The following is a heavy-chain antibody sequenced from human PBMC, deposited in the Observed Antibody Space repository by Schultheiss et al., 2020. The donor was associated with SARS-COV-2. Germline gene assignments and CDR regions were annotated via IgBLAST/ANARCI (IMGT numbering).Heavy chain of an antibody. CDR2: IYYSGST. CDR1: GGSISSDDYY. Sequence: SETLSLTCTVSGGSISSDDYYWSWIRQPPGKGLDWIGYIYYSGSTYYNPSLKSRVTISVDTSKNQFSLKLSSVTAADTAIYYCARVRTVTTDFDYWGQGSLGTVAS. V-gene: IGHV4-30-4*01. J-gene: IGHJ4*02. D-gene: IGHD4-17*01. CDR3: ARVRTVTTDFDY.